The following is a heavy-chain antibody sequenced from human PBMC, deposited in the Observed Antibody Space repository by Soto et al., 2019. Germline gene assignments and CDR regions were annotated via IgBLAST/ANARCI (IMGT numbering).Heavy chain of an antibody. J-gene: IGHJ4*02. D-gene: IGHD2-15*01. V-gene: IGHV3-33*06. CDR3: AKENTPPYFDS. CDR1: GFNLNDFG. CDR2: IWYDGNRE. Sequence: PGGSLRLSCAASGFNLNDFGIHWVRQAPGKGLEWVSHIWYDGNRENYADSVKGRFTISRDSSKNTVYLHMNSLRVEDTAVYYCAKENTPPYFDSWGQGALVTVSS.